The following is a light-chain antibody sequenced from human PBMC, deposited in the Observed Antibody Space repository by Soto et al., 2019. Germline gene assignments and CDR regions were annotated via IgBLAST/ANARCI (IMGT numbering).Light chain of an antibody. J-gene: IGLJ2*01. CDR3: SSYAGISTLVG. Sequence: QSALTQAASVSGSPGQSITISCTGTSSDVGSYNLVSWYQQHPGTAPKLIIYEANKRPSGLSTRFSGSKSGNTASLTISGLQAEDEADYFCSSYAGISTLVGFGGGTKVTVL. CDR1: SSDVGSYNL. V-gene: IGLV2-23*01. CDR2: EAN.